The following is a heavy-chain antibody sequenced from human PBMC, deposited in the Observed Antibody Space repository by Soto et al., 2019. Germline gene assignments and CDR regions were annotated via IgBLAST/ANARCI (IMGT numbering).Heavy chain of an antibody. Sequence: PGGSLRLSCAASGFTFSSYLMSWVRQAPGKGLEWVANIKQDGSEKYYVDSVKGRFTISRDNAKNSLYLQMNSLRAEDTAVYYCARVSLNGMDVWGQGTTVTVSS. J-gene: IGHJ6*02. CDR3: ARVSLNGMDV. CDR1: GFTFSSYL. V-gene: IGHV3-7*01. CDR2: IKQDGSEK.